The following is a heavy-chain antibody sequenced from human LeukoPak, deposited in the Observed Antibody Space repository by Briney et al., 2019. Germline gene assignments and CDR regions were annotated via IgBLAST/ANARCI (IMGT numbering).Heavy chain of an antibody. CDR1: GFTFSDYY. J-gene: IGHJ3*02. V-gene: IGHV3-23*01. Sequence: PGGSLRLSCAASGFTFSDYYMSWIRQAPGKGLEWVSAISGSGGSTYYADSVKGRFTISRDNSKNTLYLQMNSLRAEDTAVYYCATLYDILTGYYGDAFDIWGQGTMVTVSS. CDR2: ISGSGGST. CDR3: ATLYDILTGYYGDAFDI. D-gene: IGHD3-9*01.